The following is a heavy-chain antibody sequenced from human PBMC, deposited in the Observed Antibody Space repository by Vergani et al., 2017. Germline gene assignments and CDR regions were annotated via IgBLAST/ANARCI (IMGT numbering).Heavy chain of an antibody. CDR3: AKAITRVRGAQHI. CDR1: GFTFSSYA. V-gene: IGHV3-23*01. D-gene: IGHD3-10*01. J-gene: IGHJ3*02. Sequence: EVQLLESGGGLVQPGGSLRLSCAASGFTFSSYAMSWVRQAPGKGLEWVSAISGSGGSTYYADSVKGRFTSSRDNTKNTLYLQMNSLRDEDTAVYYCAKAITRVRGAQHIWGQGTMVTVSS. CDR2: ISGSGGST.